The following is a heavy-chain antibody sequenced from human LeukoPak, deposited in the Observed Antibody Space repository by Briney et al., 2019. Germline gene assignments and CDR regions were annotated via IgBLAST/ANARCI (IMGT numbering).Heavy chain of an antibody. D-gene: IGHD1-1*01. J-gene: IGHJ5*02. CDR1: GGTFSSYA. V-gene: IGHV1-69*01. CDR3: ARAPVSGPTDLGH. CDR2: IIPISGTP. Sequence: GASVKVSCKASGGTFSSYAISWVRQAPGQGLEWMGGIIPISGTPSYAQKFQGRVTLTADEFSGTAYMELTSLRSEDTGVYYCARAPVSGPTDLGHWGQRTLVTVSS.